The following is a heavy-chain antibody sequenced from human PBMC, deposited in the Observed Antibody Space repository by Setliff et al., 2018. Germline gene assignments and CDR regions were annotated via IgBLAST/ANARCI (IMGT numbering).Heavy chain of an antibody. D-gene: IGHD1-26*01. CDR3: ARSLAGATYSVYFDY. J-gene: IGHJ4*02. V-gene: IGHV5-51*01. Sequence: PGESLKISCKGSGYSFSNFWIGWVRQMPGKGLEWMGIIYPDDSHTRYSPSFQGQVTMSADKSINTAYLQWSNLKASDTAIYYCARSLAGATYSVYFDYWGQGALVTVSS. CDR1: GYSFSNFW. CDR2: IYPDDSHT.